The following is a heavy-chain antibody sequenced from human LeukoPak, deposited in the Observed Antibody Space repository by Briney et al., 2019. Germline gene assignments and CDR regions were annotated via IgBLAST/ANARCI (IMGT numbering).Heavy chain of an antibody. Sequence: QTGRSLRLSCAASGFTFSSYGMHWVRQAPGKGLEWVAVISYDGSNKYYADSVKGRFTIPRDNSKNTLYLQMNSLRAEDTAVYYCAKDLRQWLAPVWYYYYGMDVWGQGTTVTVSS. CDR1: GFTFSSYG. CDR2: ISYDGSNK. J-gene: IGHJ6*02. CDR3: AKDLRQWLAPVWYYYYGMDV. D-gene: IGHD6-19*01. V-gene: IGHV3-30*18.